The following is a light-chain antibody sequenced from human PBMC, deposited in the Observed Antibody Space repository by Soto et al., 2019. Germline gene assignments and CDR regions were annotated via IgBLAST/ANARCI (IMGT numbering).Light chain of an antibody. V-gene: IGKV1-6*01. Sequence: AIQMTQSPSSLSASVGDRVTITCLASQGIRIDLGWYQQKPGKAPKLLIYAASTLQTGVPSRFSGSGSGTDFTLTISSLQPEDFATYYCLQDYNFPWTFGQGTKVDIK. CDR2: AAS. J-gene: IGKJ1*01. CDR3: LQDYNFPWT. CDR1: QGIRID.